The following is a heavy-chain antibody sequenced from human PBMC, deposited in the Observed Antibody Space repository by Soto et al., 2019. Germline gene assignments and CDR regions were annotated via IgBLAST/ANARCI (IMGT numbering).Heavy chain of an antibody. J-gene: IGHJ3*02. CDR1: GFTFSSYA. V-gene: IGHV3-30-3*01. CDR3: ARRVANAFDI. D-gene: IGHD5-12*01. CDR2: ISYDGSNK. Sequence: AASGFTFSSYAMHWVRQAPGKGLEWVAVISYDGSNKYYADSVQGRFTISSDNSKNTLYLQMNSLRAEDTAVYYCARRVANAFDIWGQGTMVTVSS.